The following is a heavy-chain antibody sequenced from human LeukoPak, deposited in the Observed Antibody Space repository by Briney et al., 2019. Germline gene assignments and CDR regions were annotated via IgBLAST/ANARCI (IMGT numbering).Heavy chain of an antibody. V-gene: IGHV4-61*02. J-gene: IGHJ5*02. D-gene: IGHD3-10*01. CDR3: AGAGKTGLWFGGRWFDP. CDR2: IYTSGST. Sequence: TLSLTCTVSGGSISSGSYYWSWIRQPAGKGLEWIGRIYTSGSTNYNPSLKSRVTISVDTSKNQFSLKLSSVTAADTAVYYCAGAGKTGLWFGGRWFDPWGQGTLVTVSS. CDR1: GGSISSGSYY.